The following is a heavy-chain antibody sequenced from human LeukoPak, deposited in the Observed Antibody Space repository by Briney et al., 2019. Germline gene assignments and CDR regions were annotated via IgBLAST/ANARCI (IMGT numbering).Heavy chain of an antibody. J-gene: IGHJ6*02. CDR2: IYYSGNT. Sequence: SETLSLTCTVSGGSICSSSYYWGWIRQPPGKGLEWIGSIYYSGNTYYNPSLKSRVTVSADTSKNQFSLKLSSVTAADTAVYYCARHVDGYYYYGMDVWGQGTTVTVSS. CDR1: GGSICSSSYY. D-gene: IGHD2-15*01. V-gene: IGHV4-39*01. CDR3: ARHVDGYYYYGMDV.